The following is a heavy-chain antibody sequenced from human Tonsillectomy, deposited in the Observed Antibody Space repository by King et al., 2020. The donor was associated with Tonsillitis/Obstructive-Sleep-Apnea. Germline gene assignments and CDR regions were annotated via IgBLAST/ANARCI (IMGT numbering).Heavy chain of an antibody. CDR3: ARGGLGYSYGDRPAWFDR. CDR2: ISPYNGNT. V-gene: IGHV1-18*01. CDR1: GYTFINYG. D-gene: IGHD5-18*01. J-gene: IGHJ5*02. Sequence: QLVQSGGEVKKPGASVKVSCKASGYTFINYGITWVRQAPGQGLEWMGWISPYNGNTNYAQKIQDRVTMTKDRSTSTAYMELRNVRSDDTAVYYCARGGLGYSYGDRPAWFDRWGQGTLVTVSS.